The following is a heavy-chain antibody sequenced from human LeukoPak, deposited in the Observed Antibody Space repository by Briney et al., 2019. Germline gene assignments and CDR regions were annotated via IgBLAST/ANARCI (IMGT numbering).Heavy chain of an antibody. J-gene: IGHJ6*03. Sequence: GASVKVSCKASGYTFSGSYMHWVRQAPGQGLEWLGRINPNSGDTNYAQNLHGRVTMTRDTSITTAYMELNSLTSDDTAVYFCARSAEHCNNGVCFTDYYMDVWGKGTTVTVSS. V-gene: IGHV1-2*06. CDR1: GYTFSGSY. CDR3: ARSAEHCNNGVCFTDYYMDV. CDR2: INPNSGDT. D-gene: IGHD2-8*01.